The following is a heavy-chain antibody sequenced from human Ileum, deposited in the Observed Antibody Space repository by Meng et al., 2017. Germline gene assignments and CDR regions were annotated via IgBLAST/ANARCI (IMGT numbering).Heavy chain of an antibody. CDR2: ISESGST. CDR3: ASHDFYSLDS. D-gene: IGHD3/OR15-3a*01. V-gene: IGHV4-4*02. Sequence: QGQVPESGLGLVMPSGSLALTCAVSGGFFSSDNWWSWVRQPPGKGLEWIGEISESGSTNYNPSLKSRVTMSVDKSKNQVSLKLSSVTAADTAVYFCASHDFYSLDSWGQGTLVTVSS. J-gene: IGHJ4*02. CDR1: GGFFSSDNW.